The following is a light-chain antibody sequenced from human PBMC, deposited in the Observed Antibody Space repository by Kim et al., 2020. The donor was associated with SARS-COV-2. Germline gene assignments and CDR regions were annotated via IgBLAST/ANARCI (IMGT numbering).Light chain of an antibody. CDR1: SSSIGSTT. V-gene: IGLV1-44*01. CDR2: YDK. Sequence: QTITVSWSGRSSSIGSTTASWYRQVPGTAPKLRIYYDKERPSGVPDRFSGSKSGTSASLAITGLQSGDEADYYCAAWDDIQSGPVFGGGTKVTVL. CDR3: AAWDDIQSGPV. J-gene: IGLJ2*01.